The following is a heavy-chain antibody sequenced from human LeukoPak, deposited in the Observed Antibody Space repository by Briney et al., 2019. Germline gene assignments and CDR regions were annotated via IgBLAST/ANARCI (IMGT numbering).Heavy chain of an antibody. CDR2: ISSDGSTT. V-gene: IGHV3-74*01. D-gene: IGHD5-12*01. CDR1: GFTFSNYW. J-gene: IGHJ4*02. CDR3: AKIPSATENFDY. Sequence: PGGSLRLSCAASGFTFSNYWMHWVRQAPGKGLTWVSRISSDGSTTTYADSVKGRFTISRDNAKNTLYLQMDSLRAEDTAIYYCAKIPSATENFDYWGQGTLVMVSS.